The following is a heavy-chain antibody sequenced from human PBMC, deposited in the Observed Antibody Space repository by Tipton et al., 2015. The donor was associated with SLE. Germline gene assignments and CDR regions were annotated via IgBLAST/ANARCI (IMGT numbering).Heavy chain of an antibody. CDR1: GGSISSGGYY. J-gene: IGHJ6*03. CDR3: ARMTEGYCSRSRCYEYYYYCMDV. D-gene: IGHD2-2*01. V-gene: IGHV4-31*03. Sequence: TLSLTCTVSGGSISSGGYYWTWIRQHPGKGLEWIGYISHSGSTKYNPSLKSRVIISDNTSKNQFSLNLSSVTAADTAVYYCARMTEGYCSRSRCYEYYYYCMDVWGTGSPVTVSS. CDR2: ISHSGST.